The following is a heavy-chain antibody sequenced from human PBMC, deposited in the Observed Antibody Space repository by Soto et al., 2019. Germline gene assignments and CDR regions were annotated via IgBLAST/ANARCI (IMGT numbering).Heavy chain of an antibody. D-gene: IGHD3-9*01. CDR2: IYYSGST. CDR1: GGSISSYY. V-gene: IGHV4-59*01. CDR3: APSSPPEKAFDSNPSWSDP. Sequence: SETLSLTCTVSGGSISSYYWNWIRQPPGKGLERIGYIYYSGSTNYNPSLKSRVILSLDTSTSEVSLTLTSVTAADAAEYFCAPSSPPEKAFDSNPSWSDPWGKGIMVTVSP. J-gene: IGHJ5*02.